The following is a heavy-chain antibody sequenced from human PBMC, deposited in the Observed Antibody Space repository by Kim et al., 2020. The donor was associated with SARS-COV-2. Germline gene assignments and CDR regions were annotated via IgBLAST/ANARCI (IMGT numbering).Heavy chain of an antibody. CDR3: ARDGLSETMIVVRRH. CDR1: GFTFSSYA. Sequence: GGSLRLSCAASGFTFSSYAMHWVRQAPGKGLEWVAVISYDGSNKYYADSVKGRFTISRDNSKNTLYLQMNSLRAEDTAVYYCARDGLSETMIVVRRHCGHNTLVSVSS. J-gene: IGHJ1*01. V-gene: IGHV3-30*04. D-gene: IGHD3-22*01. CDR2: ISYDGSNK.